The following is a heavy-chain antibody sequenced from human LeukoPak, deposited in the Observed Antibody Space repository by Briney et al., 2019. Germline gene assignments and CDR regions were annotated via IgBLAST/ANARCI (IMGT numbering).Heavy chain of an antibody. J-gene: IGHJ3*02. V-gene: IGHV4-34*01. CDR3: ARGLVVDAFDI. Sequence: TSETLSLTCAVYGGSFSGYYWSWIRQPPGKGLDWIGEINHSGSTNYNPSLKSRVTISVDTSKNQFSLKLSSVTAADTAVYYCARGLVVDAFDIWGQGTMVTVSS. D-gene: IGHD2-15*01. CDR2: INHSGST. CDR1: GGSFSGYY.